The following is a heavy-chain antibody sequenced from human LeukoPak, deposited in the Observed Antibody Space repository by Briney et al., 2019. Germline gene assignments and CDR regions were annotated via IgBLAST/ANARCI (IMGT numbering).Heavy chain of an antibody. CDR1: GASISSYY. CDR3: ARFSVAAAGTGWFDP. CDR2: IYYSGST. D-gene: IGHD6-13*01. J-gene: IGHJ5*02. Sequence: TSETLSLTCTVSGASISSYYWSWIRQPPGKGLELIGYIYYSGSTNYNPSLKSRVTISVDTSKNQLSLKLSSVTAADTAVYYCARFSVAAAGTGWFDPWGQGTLVIVSS. V-gene: IGHV4-59*01.